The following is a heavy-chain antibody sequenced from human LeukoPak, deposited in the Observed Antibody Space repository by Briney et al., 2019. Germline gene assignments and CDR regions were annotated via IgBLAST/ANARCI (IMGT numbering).Heavy chain of an antibody. CDR3: ARASITMVRGVIVGYYFDY. CDR1: GGSFRGYY. V-gene: IGHV4-34*01. D-gene: IGHD3-10*01. Sequence: PSETLSLTXAVYGGSFRGYYWSWIRQPPGKGLEWIGEINHSGSTNYNPSLKSRVTISVDTSKNQFSLKLSSVTAADTAVYYCARASITMVRGVIVGYYFDYWGQGTLVTVSS. J-gene: IGHJ4*02. CDR2: INHSGST.